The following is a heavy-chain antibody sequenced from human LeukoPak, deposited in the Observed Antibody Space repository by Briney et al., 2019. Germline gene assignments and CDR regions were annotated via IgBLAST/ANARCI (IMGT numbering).Heavy chain of an antibody. CDR1: GYTFTSYD. CDR3: ARESWFGELLYFDY. D-gene: IGHD3-10*01. CDR2: MNPNSGNT. J-gene: IGHJ4*02. V-gene: IGHV1-8*01. Sequence: GASVKVSCKASGYTFTSYDINWVRQATGQGLEWMGWMNPNSGNTGYAQKFQGRVTMTRNTSISTAYMELSSLRSEDTAVYYCARESWFGELLYFDYWGQGTLVTVSS.